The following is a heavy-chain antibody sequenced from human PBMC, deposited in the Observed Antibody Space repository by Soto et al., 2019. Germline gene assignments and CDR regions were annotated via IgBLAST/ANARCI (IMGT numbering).Heavy chain of an antibody. Sequence: SETLSLTCTVSGGSISSYYWSWIRQPPGKGLEWIGYIYYSGSTNYNPSLKSRVTISVDTSKNQFSLKLSSVTAADTAVYYCARDNRAELRGSWFDPWGQGTLVTVSS. CDR2: IYYSGST. V-gene: IGHV4-59*01. CDR1: GGSISSYY. CDR3: ARDNRAELRGSWFDP. D-gene: IGHD1-7*01. J-gene: IGHJ5*02.